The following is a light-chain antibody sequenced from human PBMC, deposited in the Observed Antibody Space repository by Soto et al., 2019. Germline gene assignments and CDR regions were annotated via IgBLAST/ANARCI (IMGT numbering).Light chain of an antibody. V-gene: IGKV1-5*01. CDR2: DAS. CDR1: QSISSW. J-gene: IGKJ1*01. CDR3: QQYNSYTWT. Sequence: DIQMTQSPSTLSASVGDRVTITCRASQSISSWLAWYQQKPGKAPKLLIYDASSLETGVPSRFRGSGSGTEFTLTISSLQPDDFATYYCQQYNSYTWTFDQGTKVEIK.